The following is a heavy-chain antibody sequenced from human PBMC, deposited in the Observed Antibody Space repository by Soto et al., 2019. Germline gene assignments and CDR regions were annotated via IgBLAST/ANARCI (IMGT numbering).Heavy chain of an antibody. J-gene: IGHJ6*02. Sequence: GASVKVSCKASGYTFTSYVISWVRQAPAQGLEWMGWISAYNGNTNFAQKLQGRVTMTTDTSIETAYLQWSSLKASDTAMYYCAIRRRTDHSGYGPLMYYYCGVDVWGQGTTVTVSS. CDR1: GYTFTSYV. CDR2: ISAYNGNT. D-gene: IGHD5-12*01. V-gene: IGHV1-18*01. CDR3: AIRRRTDHSGYGPLMYYYCGVDV.